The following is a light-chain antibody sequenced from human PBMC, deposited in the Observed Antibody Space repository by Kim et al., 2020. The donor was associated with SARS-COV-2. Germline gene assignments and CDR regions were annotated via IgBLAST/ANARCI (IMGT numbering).Light chain of an antibody. CDR1: QRVNGNGNY. J-gene: IGKJ1*01. V-gene: IGKV3-20*01. CDR2: GAS. Sequence: EIVLTQSPGTLSLSPWETATLSCRASQRVNGNGNYLAWYQQKPGQAPRLLIYGASRRATGIPDRFSGSGSGTDFTLTIGRLEPEGFAVYYCHRYRNSPWTFGQGTKVDIK. CDR3: HRYRNSPWT.